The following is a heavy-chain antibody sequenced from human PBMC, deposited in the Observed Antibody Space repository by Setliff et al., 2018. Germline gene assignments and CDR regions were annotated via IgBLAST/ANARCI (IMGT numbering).Heavy chain of an antibody. CDR2: IHYRGTT. CDR1: GDSISSGSHY. J-gene: IGHJ4*02. CDR3: ARTGTYRYFDS. Sequence: SETLSLTCTVSGDSISSGSHYWGWIRQPPGKGLEWIGRIHYRGTTYSNVSLASRLTISVDTSKNQFSLKLTSVTAADTAAYYCARTGTYRYFDSWGQGTLVTVSS. V-gene: IGHV4-39*01. D-gene: IGHD1-1*01.